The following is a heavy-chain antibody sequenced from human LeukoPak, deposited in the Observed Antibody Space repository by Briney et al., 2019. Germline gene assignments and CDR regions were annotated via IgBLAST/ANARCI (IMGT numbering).Heavy chain of an antibody. CDR3: ARDSDSSGYYRYFDY. V-gene: IGHV3-53*01. CDR1: GFIVSSIY. CDR2: IYSGGST. Sequence: GGSLRLSCAASGFIVSSIYMSWVRQAPGKGLEWVSVIYSGGSTYYADSVKGRFTISRDNSKNTVYLQMNSLRAEDTAVYFCARDSDSSGYYRYFDYWGQGSLVTVSS. D-gene: IGHD6-19*01. J-gene: IGHJ4*02.